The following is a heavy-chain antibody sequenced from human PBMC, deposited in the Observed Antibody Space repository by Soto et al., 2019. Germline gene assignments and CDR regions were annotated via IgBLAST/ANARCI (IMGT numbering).Heavy chain of an antibody. CDR2: IYYNAIT. V-gene: IGHV4-61*08. CDR1: GDSVSSGAYY. D-gene: IGHD6-13*01. J-gene: IGHJ5*02. Sequence: QVKLQESGPGLVKPSETLSLTCTVSGDSVSSGAYYWSWVRQPPGKGLEWIGYIYYNAITNYNPSRKSRVTIVVDTSKSEISLTLSSVTAADTAVYYCSRDNIAEDGTIFDTWGQGVLVTVS. CDR3: SRDNIAEDGTIFDT.